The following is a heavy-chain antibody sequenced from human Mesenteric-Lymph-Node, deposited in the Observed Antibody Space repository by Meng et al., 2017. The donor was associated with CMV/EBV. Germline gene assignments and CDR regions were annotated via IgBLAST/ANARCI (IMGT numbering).Heavy chain of an antibody. CDR3: ARVNRQYDFWSGYVHAFDI. CDR2: IYYSGST. CDR1: GGSISSYY. J-gene: IGHJ3*02. D-gene: IGHD3-3*01. V-gene: IGHV4-59*01. Sequence: SETLSLTCTVSGGSISSYYWSWIRQPPGKGLEWIGYIYYSGSTNYNPSLKSRVTISVDTSKNQFSLKLSSVTAADTAVYYCARVNRQYDFWSGYVHAFDIWGQGTVVTVSS.